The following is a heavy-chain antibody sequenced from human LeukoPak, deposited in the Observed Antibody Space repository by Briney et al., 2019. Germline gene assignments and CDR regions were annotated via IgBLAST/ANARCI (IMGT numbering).Heavy chain of an antibody. CDR1: GFTFSSYG. CDR2: IRYDGSNK. J-gene: IGHJ3*01. Sequence: GGSLRLSCAASGFTFSSYGMHWVRQAPGKGLEWVAFIRYDGSNKYYADSVKGRFTISRDNSKNTLYLQMNSLRVEDTALYYCAKDPLGIGPAFALWGQGTRATVSS. CDR3: AKDPLGIGPAFAL. D-gene: IGHD7-27*01. V-gene: IGHV3-30*02.